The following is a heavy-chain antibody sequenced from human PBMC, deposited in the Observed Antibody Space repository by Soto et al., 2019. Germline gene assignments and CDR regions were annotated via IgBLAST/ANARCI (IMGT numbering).Heavy chain of an antibody. CDR2: IYYSGST. D-gene: IGHD6-6*01. V-gene: IGHV4-59*01. CDR3: ARSGAYSSSSFVSGYYYYGMDV. Sequence: SETLSLTCTVSGGSISSYYWSWIRRPPGKGLEWIGYIYYSGSTNYNPSLKSRVTISVDTSKNQFSLKLSSVTAADTAVYYCARSGAYSSSSFVSGYYYYGMDVWGQGTTVTVSS. J-gene: IGHJ6*02. CDR1: GGSISSYY.